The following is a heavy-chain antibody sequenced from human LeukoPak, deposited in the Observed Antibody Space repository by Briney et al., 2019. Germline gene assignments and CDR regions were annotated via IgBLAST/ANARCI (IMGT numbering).Heavy chain of an antibody. CDR3: ARGQEQFSSPWQWGPRRKNFYYYGMDV. CDR1: GFTVSSSS. V-gene: IGHV3-66*01. Sequence: GSLRLSCAASGFTVSSSSMYCVRLGPGKGLEWVSVISSDGNTYYADSVKGRFTISRDNSRNTLSLQMHGLRADDTAVYYCARGQEQFSSPWQWGPRRKNFYYYGMDVWGQGTTVTVSS. CDR2: ISSDGNT. D-gene: IGHD6-19*01. J-gene: IGHJ6*02.